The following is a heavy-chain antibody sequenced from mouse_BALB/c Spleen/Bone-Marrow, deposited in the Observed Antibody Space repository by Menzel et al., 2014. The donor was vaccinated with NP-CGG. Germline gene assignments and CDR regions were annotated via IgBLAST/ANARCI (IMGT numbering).Heavy chain of an antibody. V-gene: IGHV1-55*01. CDR1: GYTFTSYW. Sequence: ESGAELVKPGTSVKMSCKASGYTFTSYWMHWVKQRPGQGLEWIGDIYPGSGSTNYNEKFKSKATLTVDTSSSTAYMQLSSLTSEDFAVYYCATGETWGQGTTLTVSS. CDR2: IYPGSGST. CDR3: ATGET. J-gene: IGHJ2*01.